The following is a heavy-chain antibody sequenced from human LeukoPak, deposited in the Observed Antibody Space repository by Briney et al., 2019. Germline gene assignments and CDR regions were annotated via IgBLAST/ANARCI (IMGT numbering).Heavy chain of an antibody. V-gene: IGHV4-59*08. D-gene: IGHD4-23*01. CDR3: ARLVYPNPPTVVSGYYFDY. J-gene: IGHJ4*02. Sequence: PSETLSLTCTVSCVSISSYYWSWIRQPPGKGLEWIGYIYYSGSTNYNPSLKSRVTISVDMSKNQFTLKLSSVTAADTAVYYCARLVYPNPPTVVSGYYFDYWGQGTLVTVSS. CDR2: IYYSGST. CDR1: CVSISSYY.